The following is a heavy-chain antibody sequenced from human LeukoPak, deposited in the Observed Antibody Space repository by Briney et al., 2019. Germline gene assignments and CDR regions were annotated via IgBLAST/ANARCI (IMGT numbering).Heavy chain of an antibody. V-gene: IGHV1-18*01. Sequence: ASVKVSCKASGYTFCTSGIAWVRQAPGQRREWMGWISTSNGNTKYAQKFQGTVTMTTDTSTSTVYLELRTLRSDDTAVYYCARGGRPAGYGGSHQAYWGQGTLVTVSS. D-gene: IGHD1-26*01. J-gene: IGHJ4*02. CDR2: ISTSNGNT. CDR1: GYTFCTSG. CDR3: ARGGRPAGYGGSHQAY.